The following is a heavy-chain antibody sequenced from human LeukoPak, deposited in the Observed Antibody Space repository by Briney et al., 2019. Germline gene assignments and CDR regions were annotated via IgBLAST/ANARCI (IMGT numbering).Heavy chain of an antibody. CDR3: ARHRSSWLIDY. Sequence: GGSLRLSCAASGFTFSNYAMSWVRQAPGKGLEWVSAISGSGGRTYYADSVRGRFTISRDNSKNTLYLQMNSLRAEDTAVYYCARHRSSWLIDYWGQGTLVTVSS. V-gene: IGHV3-23*01. CDR2: ISGSGGRT. CDR1: GFTFSNYA. J-gene: IGHJ4*02. D-gene: IGHD6-6*01.